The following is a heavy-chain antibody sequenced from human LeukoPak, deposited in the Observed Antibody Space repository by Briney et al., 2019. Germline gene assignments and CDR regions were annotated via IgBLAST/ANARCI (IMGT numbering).Heavy chain of an antibody. CDR2: IYYSGST. CDR1: GGSISSYY. D-gene: IGHD3-22*01. J-gene: IGHJ6*02. CDR3: ARGLLAYYYDSSGYYYYYYGMDV. V-gene: IGHV4-59*01. Sequence: SETLSLTCTVSGGSISSYYWSWIRQPPGKELEWIGYIYYSGSTNYNPSLKSRVTISVDTSKNQFSLKLSSVTAADTAVYYCARGLLAYYYDSSGYYYYYYGMDVWGQGTTVTVSS.